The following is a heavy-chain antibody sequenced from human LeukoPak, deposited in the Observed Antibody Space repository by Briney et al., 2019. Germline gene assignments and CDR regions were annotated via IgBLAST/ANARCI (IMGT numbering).Heavy chain of an antibody. V-gene: IGHV4-59*01. CDR2: IYYSGST. Sequence: SETLSLTCTVSGGSTSSYYWSWIRQPPGKGLEWIGYIYYSGSTNYNPSLKSRVTISVDTSKNQFSLKLSSVTAADTAVYYCARDARYCSSTSCSHGMDVWGQGTTVTVSS. J-gene: IGHJ6*02. CDR3: ARDARYCSSTSCSHGMDV. CDR1: GGSTSSYY. D-gene: IGHD2-2*01.